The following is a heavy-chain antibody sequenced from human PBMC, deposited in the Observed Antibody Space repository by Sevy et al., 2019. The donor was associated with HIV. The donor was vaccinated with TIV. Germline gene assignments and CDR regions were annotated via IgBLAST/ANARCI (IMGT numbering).Heavy chain of an antibody. CDR2: FDPEDGER. J-gene: IGHJ4*02. V-gene: IGHV1-24*01. D-gene: IGHD3-22*01. CDR3: ATLSGYDWTRPGFDH. Sequence: ASVKVSCKVSGYTLTELSMHWVRQAPGKGLEWMGGFDPEDGERIYAQNFRGRLTMTEDSSTDTAHMELSSLRSDDTAVYYCATLSGYDWTRPGFDHWGQGTLVTVSS. CDR1: GYTLTELS.